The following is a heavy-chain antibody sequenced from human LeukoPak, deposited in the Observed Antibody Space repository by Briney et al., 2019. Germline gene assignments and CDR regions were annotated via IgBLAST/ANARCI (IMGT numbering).Heavy chain of an antibody. V-gene: IGHV4-39*01. CDR2: IYYSGST. J-gene: IGHJ4*02. D-gene: IGHD6-19*01. CDR1: GGSISSSSYY. Sequence: SETLSLTCTVSGGSISSSSYYWGWIRQPPWKGLEWIGTIYYSGSTYYNPSLKSRVTISVDTSKNQFSLKLSSVTAADTAVYYCAVPSIAVAGTPRFDVDYSGQGTLLTVSS. CDR3: AVPSIAVAGTPRFDVDY.